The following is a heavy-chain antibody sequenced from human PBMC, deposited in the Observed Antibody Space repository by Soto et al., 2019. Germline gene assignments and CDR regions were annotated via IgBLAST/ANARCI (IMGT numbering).Heavy chain of an antibody. CDR3: ARGRHSSSWLYFDY. V-gene: IGHV4-34*01. Sequence: SETLSLTCAVYGEPFSGYYWSWIRQPPGTGQEWSGEITHSGGTNYTPSLNRRVTISVATSKNQFSLKLSSVTAEDTAVYYCARGRHSSSWLYFDYWGQGTLVTVSS. J-gene: IGHJ4*02. D-gene: IGHD6-13*01. CDR2: ITHSGGT. CDR1: GEPFSGYY.